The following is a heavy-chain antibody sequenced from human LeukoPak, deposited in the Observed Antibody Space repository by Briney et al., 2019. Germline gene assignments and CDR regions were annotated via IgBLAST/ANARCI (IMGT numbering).Heavy chain of an antibody. CDR2: IIPIFGTA. CDR3: ARDSSGWYVGFDY. Sequence: GASVKVSCKASVGTFSSYAISWVRQAPGQGLEWVGGIIPIFGTANYAQKFQGRVTITADKSTSTAYMEMSRLRSEDTSVCYCARDSSGWYVGFDYWGQGTLVTVSS. J-gene: IGHJ4*02. CDR1: VGTFSSYA. V-gene: IGHV1-69*06. D-gene: IGHD6-19*01.